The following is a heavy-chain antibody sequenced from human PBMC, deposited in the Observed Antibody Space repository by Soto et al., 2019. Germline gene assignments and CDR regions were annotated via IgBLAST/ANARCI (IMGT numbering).Heavy chain of an antibody. CDR1: GFSLSTSGVD. V-gene: IGHV2-5*02. Sequence: QITLKESGPTLVRPTQTLTLTCAFSGFSLSTSGVDVGWIRQPPGKALESLAVIYWDDSMHYSPSLRSRLTITKDTSKNQVVLTMTNMDPMDTGTYYCAHKGPEDWPLDYWGQGTLVTVSS. CDR3: AHKGPEDWPLDY. J-gene: IGHJ4*02. CDR2: IYWDDSM. D-gene: IGHD3-9*01.